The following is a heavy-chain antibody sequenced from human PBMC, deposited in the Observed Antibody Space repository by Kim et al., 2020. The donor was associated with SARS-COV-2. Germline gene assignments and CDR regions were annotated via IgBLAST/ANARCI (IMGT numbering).Heavy chain of an antibody. CDR2: IYYSGST. D-gene: IGHD6-19*01. V-gene: IGHV4-59*01. J-gene: IGHJ4*02. CDR1: GGSISSYY. CDR3: ARGNSSGWSGGYYFDY. Sequence: SETLSLTCTVSGGSISSYYWSWIRQPPGKGLEWIGYIYYSGSTNYNPSLKSRVTISVDTSKNQFSLKLSSVTAADTAVYYCARGNSSGWSGGYYFDYWGQGTLVTVSS.